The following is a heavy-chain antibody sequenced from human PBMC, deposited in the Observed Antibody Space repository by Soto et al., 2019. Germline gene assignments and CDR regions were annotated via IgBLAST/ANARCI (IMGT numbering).Heavy chain of an antibody. D-gene: IGHD6-13*01. CDR2: INAGNGNT. CDR1: GYTFTSYA. Sequence: ASVKVSCKASGYTFTSYAMHWVRQAPGQRLEWMGWINAGNGNTKYSQKFQGRVTITRDTSASTAYMELSSLRPEDTAVYYCARGGIAAAGKIQTWFDPWGQGTLVTVSS. V-gene: IGHV1-3*01. CDR3: ARGGIAAAGKIQTWFDP. J-gene: IGHJ5*02.